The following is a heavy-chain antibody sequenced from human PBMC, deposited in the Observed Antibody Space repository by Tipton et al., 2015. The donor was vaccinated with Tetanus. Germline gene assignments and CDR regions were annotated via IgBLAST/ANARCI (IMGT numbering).Heavy chain of an antibody. CDR2: INHSGST. Sequence: TLSLTCAVYGGSFSGYYWSWIRQPPGKGLEWIGEINHSGSTNYNPSLKSRVTISVDTSKNQFSLKLSSVTAADTAVYYCARGLLVVVPAARGRYNWFDPWDQGTLVTVSS. J-gene: IGHJ5*02. CDR1: GGSFSGYY. CDR3: ARGLLVVVPAARGRYNWFDP. D-gene: IGHD2-2*01. V-gene: IGHV4-34*01.